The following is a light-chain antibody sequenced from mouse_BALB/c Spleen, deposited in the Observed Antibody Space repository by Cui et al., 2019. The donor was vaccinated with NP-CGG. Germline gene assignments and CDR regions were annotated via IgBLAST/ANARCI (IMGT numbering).Light chain of an antibody. Sequence: QAVVTQESALPTSPGETVTLTCRSSTGAVTTSNYANWVQEKPDHLFTGLIGGTNNRAPGVPARFSGSLIGDKVVLTITGAQTEDEAIYFCALWYSNHWVFGGGTKLTVL. CDR3: ALWYSNHWV. V-gene: IGLV1*01. CDR2: GTN. CDR1: TGAVTTSNY. J-gene: IGLJ1*01.